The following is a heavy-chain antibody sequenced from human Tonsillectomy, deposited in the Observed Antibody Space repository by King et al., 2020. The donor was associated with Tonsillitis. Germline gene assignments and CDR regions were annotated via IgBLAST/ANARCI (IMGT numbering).Heavy chain of an antibody. V-gene: IGHV4-59*08. D-gene: IGHD4-17*01. J-gene: IGHJ6*02. CDR3: ARHGEGAYGDYAGDYYYYAMDV. CDR2: VYYTGIT. Sequence: QLQESGPGLVKPSETLSLTCTVSGGSISSYYWSWIRQPPGKGLEWIGYVYYTGITNYKPSLMSRVTTSVDTSKNQFSLKLSSVTAADTAVYYCARHGEGAYGDYAGDYYYYAMDVWGQGTTVTVSS. CDR1: GGSISSYY.